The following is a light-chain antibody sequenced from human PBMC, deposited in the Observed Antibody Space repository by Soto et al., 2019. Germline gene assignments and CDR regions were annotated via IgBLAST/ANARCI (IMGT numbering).Light chain of an antibody. CDR3: QQSYSTWT. CDR2: DAS. CDR1: QSISSW. Sequence: DIPMTQSASTLSASVGDRVTITCRASQSISSWLAWYQQKPGKAPKLLIYDASSLERGVPSRFSGSGSGTEFTLTISSLQPDDFATYYCQQSYSTWTFGQGTKV. V-gene: IGKV1-5*01. J-gene: IGKJ1*01.